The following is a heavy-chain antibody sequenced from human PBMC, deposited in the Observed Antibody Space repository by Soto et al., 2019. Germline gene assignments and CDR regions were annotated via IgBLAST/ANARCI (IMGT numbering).Heavy chain of an antibody. D-gene: IGHD2-15*01. Sequence: EVQLVESGGGLVKPGGSLRLSCAASGVTFSSYTMHWVRQAPGKGLEWVSSITSGGASIYYADSVRGRFTISGDNANAKNSLYLRMTSLGADDTAVYYCARDGSEGSGGICYYYYMDVWGKGTTVTVSS. CDR1: GVTFSSYT. CDR3: ARDGSEGSGGICYYYYMDV. V-gene: IGHV3-21*06. CDR2: ITSGGASI. J-gene: IGHJ6*03.